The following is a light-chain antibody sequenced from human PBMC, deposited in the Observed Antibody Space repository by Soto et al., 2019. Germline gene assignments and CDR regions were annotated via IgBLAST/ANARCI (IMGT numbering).Light chain of an antibody. V-gene: IGKV1-5*01. CDR1: QSINNR. Sequence: DSQISQAPSTRCASIGERVTITCLASQSINNRLAWYQQMPGKAPNLLIYDAPSLESGVPSRFRGSGSETEFTLTISGLQPDDFATYYCQQFIDGWRFG. CDR3: QQFIDGWR. J-gene: IGKJ1*01. CDR2: DAP.